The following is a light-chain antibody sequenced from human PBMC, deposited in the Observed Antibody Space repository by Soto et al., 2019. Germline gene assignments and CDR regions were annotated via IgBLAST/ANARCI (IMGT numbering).Light chain of an antibody. V-gene: IGLV2-14*01. CDR3: SSYTTSSTRV. Sequence: QSVLTQPASVAGSPVQSITISCTGTSSDVGGYKFVSWYQQHPGKAPKLMIYEVSNRPSWVSNRFSGSKSGNTASLTISGLQAEAEADYYCSSYTTSSTRVFGGGTKVTVL. CDR1: SSDVGGYKF. J-gene: IGLJ3*02. CDR2: EVS.